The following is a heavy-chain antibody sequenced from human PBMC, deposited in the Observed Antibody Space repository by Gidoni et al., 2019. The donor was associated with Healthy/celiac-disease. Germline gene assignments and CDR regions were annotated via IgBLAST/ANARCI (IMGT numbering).Heavy chain of an antibody. CDR3: AREPVGDYYDSSDLDY. V-gene: IGHV3-21*01. CDR2: ISSSSSYI. CDR1: GFTFSSYS. Sequence: EVQLVESGGGLVKPGGSLRLSCAASGFTFSSYSMNWVRQAPGKGLELVSSISSSSSYIYYADSVKGRFTISRDNAKNSLYLQMNSLRAEDTAVYYCAREPVGDYYDSSDLDYWGQGTLVTVSS. D-gene: IGHD3-22*01. J-gene: IGHJ4*02.